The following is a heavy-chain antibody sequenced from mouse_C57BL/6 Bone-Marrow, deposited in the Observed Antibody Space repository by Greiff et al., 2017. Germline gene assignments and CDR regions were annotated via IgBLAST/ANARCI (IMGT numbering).Heavy chain of an antibody. Sequence: EVQGVESGGGLVKPGGSLKLSCAASGFTFSSYAMSWVRQTPEKRLEWVATISDGGSYTYYPDNVKGRFTISRDNAKNNLYLQMSHLKSEDTAMYYCARDGYFLFAYWGQGTLVTVS. CDR2: ISDGGSYT. CDR1: GFTFSSYA. J-gene: IGHJ3*01. D-gene: IGHD2-3*01. CDR3: ARDGYFLFAY. V-gene: IGHV5-4*01.